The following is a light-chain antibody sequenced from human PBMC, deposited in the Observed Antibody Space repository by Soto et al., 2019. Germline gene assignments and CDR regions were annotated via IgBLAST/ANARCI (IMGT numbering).Light chain of an antibody. CDR2: AAS. Sequence: IQLTQSPSSLSASVGDRVTITCRASQGISSFLAWYQQKPGKAPNLLIYAASTLQSGVPSRFRGGGSGTDFTLTIDRLQHEYFATYYRQQVDVYPSTSGEGTK. CDR3: QQVDVYPST. V-gene: IGKV1-9*01. CDR1: QGISSF. J-gene: IGKJ4*01.